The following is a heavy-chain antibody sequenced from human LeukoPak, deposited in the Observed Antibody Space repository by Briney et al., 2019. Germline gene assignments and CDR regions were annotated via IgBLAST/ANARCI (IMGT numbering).Heavy chain of an antibody. V-gene: IGHV4-59*01. CDR1: GGSISSYY. CDR2: IYYSGST. CDR3: ARVAGVGDMDV. Sequence: SETLSLTCTVSGGSISSYYWSWIRQPPGKGLEWIGYIYYSGSTNYNPSLKSRVTISVDTSKNQFSLKLSSVTAADTAVYYCARVAGVGDMDVWGKGTTVTVSS. J-gene: IGHJ6*03. D-gene: IGHD1-26*01.